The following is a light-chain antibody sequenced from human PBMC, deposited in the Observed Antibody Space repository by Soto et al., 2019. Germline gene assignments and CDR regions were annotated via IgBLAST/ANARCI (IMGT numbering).Light chain of an antibody. CDR2: EVN. CDR1: SSDFGAYNF. J-gene: IGLJ3*02. V-gene: IGLV2-8*01. CDR3: SSYVLSSSVV. Sequence: QSALTQPPSASGSPGQSVTISCTGTSSDFGAYNFVSWYQQHPGKAPKLMIYEVNKRPSGIPDRFSGSKSGNTASLTISGLQAEDEADYYCSSYVLSSSVVFGGGTKVTVL.